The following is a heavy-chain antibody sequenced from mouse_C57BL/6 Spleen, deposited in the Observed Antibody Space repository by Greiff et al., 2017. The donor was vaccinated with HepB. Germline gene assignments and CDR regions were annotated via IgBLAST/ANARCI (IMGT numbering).Heavy chain of an antibody. Sequence: EVQLQQSGPELVKPGASVKISCKASGYTFTDYYMNWVKQSHGKSLEWIGDINPNNGGTSYNQKFKGKATLTVDKSSSTAYMELRSLTSEDSAVYYCARPILDEGFAYWGQGTLVTVSA. CDR3: ARPILDEGFAY. CDR2: INPNNGGT. J-gene: IGHJ3*01. D-gene: IGHD5-1-1*01. CDR1: GYTFTDYY. V-gene: IGHV1-26*01.